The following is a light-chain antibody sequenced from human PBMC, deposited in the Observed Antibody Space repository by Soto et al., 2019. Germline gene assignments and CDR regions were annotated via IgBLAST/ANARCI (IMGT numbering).Light chain of an antibody. Sequence: EIVMTQSPATLSLSPGERATLSCRASQSLGSHLAWYQQKPGQAPRLLIYAASTRATGIPARFSGSGSGTEFSLTISNLQSEDFAVYYCQQYNNWPPTTFGGGTKVDIK. CDR2: AAS. CDR1: QSLGSH. J-gene: IGKJ4*01. V-gene: IGKV3-15*01. CDR3: QQYNNWPPTT.